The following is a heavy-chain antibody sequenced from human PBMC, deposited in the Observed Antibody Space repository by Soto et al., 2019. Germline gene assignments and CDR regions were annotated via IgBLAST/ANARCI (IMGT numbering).Heavy chain of an antibody. CDR3: SWWRHTAFDI. V-gene: IGHV4-31*03. Sequence: SETLSLTCTVSGGSISSGGYYWSWIRQHPGKGLEWIGYIYYSGSTYYNPSLKSRVTISVDTSKNQFSLKLSSVTAADTAVYNSSWWRHTAFDIWGQGTMVTVSS. CDR2: IYYSGST. CDR1: GGSISSGGYY. D-gene: IGHD6-13*01. J-gene: IGHJ3*02.